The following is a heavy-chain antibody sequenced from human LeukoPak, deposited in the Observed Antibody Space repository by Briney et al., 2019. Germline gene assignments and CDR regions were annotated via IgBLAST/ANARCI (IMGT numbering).Heavy chain of an antibody. Sequence: GGSLRLSCAASGFTVSSNYMSWVRQAPGKGLECVSVIYSGGNTYYADSVKGRFTISRDNCNNKLYLRMNSLRAEDTAVYYCAKSSPPPINFWGQGTLVTVSS. J-gene: IGHJ4*02. V-gene: IGHV3-66*01. D-gene: IGHD1-14*01. CDR3: AKSSPPPINF. CDR2: IYSGGNT. CDR1: GFTVSSNY.